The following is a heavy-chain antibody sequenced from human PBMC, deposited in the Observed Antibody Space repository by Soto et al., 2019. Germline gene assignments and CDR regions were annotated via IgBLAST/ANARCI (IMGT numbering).Heavy chain of an antibody. J-gene: IGHJ5*02. V-gene: IGHV1-2*02. CDR3: AKGESRRVSRSDP. CDR1: GYTFTAQY. Sequence: QAQLVQSGAEVKKPGASVKVSCQASGYTFTAQYLHWVRKAPGEGLEWMGWINPTTGATRYAQKFQGSVNMPRDTSMRTAYLEVRRLRPDDTAVYYCAKGESRRVSRSDPWGQGPLVTVSS. D-gene: IGHD2-2*01. CDR2: INPTTGAT.